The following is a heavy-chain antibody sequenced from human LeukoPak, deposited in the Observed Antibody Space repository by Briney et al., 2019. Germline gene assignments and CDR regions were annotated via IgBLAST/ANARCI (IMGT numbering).Heavy chain of an antibody. J-gene: IGHJ4*02. Sequence: GGSLRLSCAASGFTFSDHAMDWVRQAPGKGLEWVGRIRNKANSYTTEYAASVQGRFTVSRDDSKNSLYLQMNSMKTEDTTVYYCTRLVGANDWGQGTLVTVSS. CDR1: GFTFSDHA. CDR2: IRNKANSYTT. D-gene: IGHD1-26*01. CDR3: TRLVGAND. V-gene: IGHV3-72*01.